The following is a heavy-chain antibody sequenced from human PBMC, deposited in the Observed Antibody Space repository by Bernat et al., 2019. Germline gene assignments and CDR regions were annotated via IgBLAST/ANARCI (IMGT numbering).Heavy chain of an antibody. V-gene: IGHV1-3*01. Sequence: QVQLVQSGAEVKKPGASVKVSCKASGYTFTSYAMHWVRQAPGQRLEWMGWINAGNGNTKYSQKFQGRVTITRDTSPSTAYMELSSLRSEDTAVYYCARGVVVRSSHAFDIWGQGTMVGVSS. CDR1: GYTFTSYA. CDR3: ARGVVVRSSHAFDI. D-gene: IGHD3-22*01. J-gene: IGHJ3*02. CDR2: INAGNGNT.